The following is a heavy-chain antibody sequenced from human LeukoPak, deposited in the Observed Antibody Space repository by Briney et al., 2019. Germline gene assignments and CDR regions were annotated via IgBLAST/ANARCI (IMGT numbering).Heavy chain of an antibody. J-gene: IGHJ3*02. CDR1: GFIFSDYY. V-gene: IGHV3-11*05. CDR3: ARGGPATVGPLRGVVDI. CDR2: IDGSSSRT. D-gene: IGHD4-23*01. Sequence: GGSLRLSCAASGFIFSDYYMSCMRQAPGKGLEWLSYIDGSSSRTNYADSVKGRFTISRDNVKNSLYLQMNSLRAEDTALYYCARGGPATVGPLRGVVDIWGQGTMVTVSS.